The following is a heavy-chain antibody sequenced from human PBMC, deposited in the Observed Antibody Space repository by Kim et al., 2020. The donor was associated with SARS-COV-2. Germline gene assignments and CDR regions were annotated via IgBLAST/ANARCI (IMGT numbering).Heavy chain of an antibody. V-gene: IGHV4-34*01. CDR3: ARGRNWFDP. J-gene: IGHJ5*02. CDR1: GGSFSGYY. CDR2: INHSGST. Sequence: SETLSLTCAVYGGSFSGYYWSWIRQPPGKGLEWIGEINHSGSTNYNPSLKSRVTISVDTSKNQFSLKLSSVTAADTAVYYCARGRNWFDPWGQGTLGTVS.